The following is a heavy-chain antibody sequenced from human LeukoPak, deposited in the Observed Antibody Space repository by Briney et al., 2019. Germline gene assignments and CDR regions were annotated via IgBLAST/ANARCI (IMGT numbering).Heavy chain of an antibody. CDR1: GYTFTSYH. CDR2: MNPNNGDS. V-gene: IGHV1-8*03. CDR3: ARTTSFTASGYDY. D-gene: IGHD6-25*01. Sequence: GASVKVSCKASGYTFTSYHINWVRQATGQGLEWMGWMNPNNGDSGYAQKFQGRVTITRDTSISTAYMELRSLRSEDTAVYFCARTTSFTASGYDYWGRGTLVTVSS. J-gene: IGHJ4*02.